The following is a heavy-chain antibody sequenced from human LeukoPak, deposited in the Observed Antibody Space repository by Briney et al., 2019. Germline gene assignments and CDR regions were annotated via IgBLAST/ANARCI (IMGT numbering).Heavy chain of an antibody. D-gene: IGHD3-22*01. J-gene: IGHJ4*02. V-gene: IGHV3-23*01. CDR2: ISGSGGST. CDR3: ARVFLYYYDSSGYYDY. Sequence: GGSLRLSCAASGFTFSNYAMRWVRQAPGKGLEWVSAISGSGGSTYYADSVKGRFTISRENAKNSLYLQMNSLRAEDTAVYYCARVFLYYYDSSGYYDYWGQGTLVTVSS. CDR1: GFTFSNYA.